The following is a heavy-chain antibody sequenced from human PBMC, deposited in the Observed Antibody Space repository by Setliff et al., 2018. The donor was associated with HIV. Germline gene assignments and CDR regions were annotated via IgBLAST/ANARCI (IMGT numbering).Heavy chain of an antibody. CDR3: ARSTRRVRSTVRDHYYYFMDV. CDR2: IYSSGST. J-gene: IGHJ6*03. D-gene: IGHD1-26*01. CDR1: GGSISSYY. Sequence: SETLSLTCTVSGGSISSYYCSWIRQPAGKGLEWIGRIYSSGSTNYNPSLKSRVTMSVDTSKNQFSLKLNSVTAADTAEYYCARSTRRVRSTVRDHYYYFMDVWGKGTTVTVSS. V-gene: IGHV4-4*07.